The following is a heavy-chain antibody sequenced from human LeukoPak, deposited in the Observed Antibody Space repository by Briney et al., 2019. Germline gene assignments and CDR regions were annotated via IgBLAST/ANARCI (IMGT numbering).Heavy chain of an antibody. D-gene: IGHD2-2*01. Sequence: SETLSLTCTVSGGSLSSSSYHWGWIRQPPGKGLEWIGSIYYSGSTYYNPSLKSRVTISVDTSKNQFSLKLSSVTAADTAVYYCARMPDDYGDYWGQGTLVTVSS. J-gene: IGHJ4*02. CDR3: ARMPDDYGDY. CDR1: GGSLSSSSYH. CDR2: IYYSGST. V-gene: IGHV4-39*01.